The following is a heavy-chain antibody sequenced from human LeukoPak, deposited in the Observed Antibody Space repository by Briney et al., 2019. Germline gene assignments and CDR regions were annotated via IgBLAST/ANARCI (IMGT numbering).Heavy chain of an antibody. CDR2: ISSSGSYI. CDR3: ARAAYDSSGYYIAVDY. J-gene: IGHJ4*02. D-gene: IGHD3-22*01. Sequence: PGGSLRLSCGASGFAFNTYWMTWVRQAPGKGLEWISSISSSGSYIYYADSVKGRFTISRDNAKNSLYLQMNTLRAEDTAVYYCARAAYDSSGYYIAVDYWGQGTLVTVSS. CDR1: GFAFNTYW. V-gene: IGHV3-21*01.